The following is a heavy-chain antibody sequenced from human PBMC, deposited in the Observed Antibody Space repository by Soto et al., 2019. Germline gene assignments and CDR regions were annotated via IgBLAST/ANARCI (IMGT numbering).Heavy chain of an antibody. Sequence: ASVKVSCKASGYTFTGYYMHWVRQAPGQGLEWMGWINPNSGGTNYAQKFQGWVTMTRDTSISTAYMELSRLRSDDTAVYYCARLAATGSYTFDYWGQGTLVTVSS. CDR3: ARLAATGSYTFDY. D-gene: IGHD6-13*01. V-gene: IGHV1-2*04. J-gene: IGHJ4*02. CDR2: INPNSGGT. CDR1: GYTFTGYY.